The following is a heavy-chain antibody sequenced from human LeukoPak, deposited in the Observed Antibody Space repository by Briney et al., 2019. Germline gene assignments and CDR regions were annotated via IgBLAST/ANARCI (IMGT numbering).Heavy chain of an antibody. Sequence: GGSLRLSCAASGFTFRDYGMHWIRQAPGKGLEWVAFIRNDGSNEYYPDSAKGRFTISRDNSRNTLYLQMNSLRDEDTAVYYCAKGGGASHNWFDPWGQGTLVTVSS. V-gene: IGHV3-30*02. D-gene: IGHD2-15*01. J-gene: IGHJ5*02. CDR2: IRNDGSNE. CDR1: GFTFRDYG. CDR3: AKGGGASHNWFDP.